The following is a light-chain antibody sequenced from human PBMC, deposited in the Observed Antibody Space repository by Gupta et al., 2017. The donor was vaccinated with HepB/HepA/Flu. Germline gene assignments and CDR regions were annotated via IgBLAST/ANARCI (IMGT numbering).Light chain of an antibody. CDR2: GAS. V-gene: IGKV1-9*01. J-gene: IGKJ4*01. CDR3: QQLNNFPPVT. Sequence: DIQLTQSPSVLSASVGDRVTITCRASQGISSYLAWYQQKPGKAPNLLIYGASTLQSGIPSRFSGSGSGTELSLTISSRQQEDFAAYYCQQLNNFPPVTFGGGTKVEIK. CDR1: QGISSY.